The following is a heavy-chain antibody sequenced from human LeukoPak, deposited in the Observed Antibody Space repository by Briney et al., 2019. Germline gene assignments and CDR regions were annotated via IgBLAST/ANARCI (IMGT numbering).Heavy chain of an antibody. Sequence: ASVKVSCKASGYTFATYGISWVRQAPGQGLEWMGWISTYNGNTKYVQDLQGRVTMTTDTSTNTAYMELRSLRSDDTAVYYCARGDYYYYYMDVWGKGTTVTVSS. CDR3: ARGDYYYYYMDV. V-gene: IGHV1-18*01. J-gene: IGHJ6*03. CDR2: ISTYNGNT. CDR1: GYTFATYG.